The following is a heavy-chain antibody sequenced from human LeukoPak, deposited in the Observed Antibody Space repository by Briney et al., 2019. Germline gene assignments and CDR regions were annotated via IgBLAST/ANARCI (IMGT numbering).Heavy chain of an antibody. D-gene: IGHD5-18*01. V-gene: IGHV4-39*01. CDR1: GGSISSTTYF. Sequence: SETLSLTCTVSGGSISSTTYFWGWIRQPPGKGLEWIGSIYYSGSTNYSPSLKSRVTISVDTSKNQFSLKLTSVTAADAAVYYCARHVQDTTMVTPLYYFDYWGQGTLVTVSS. CDR2: IYYSGST. J-gene: IGHJ4*02. CDR3: ARHVQDTTMVTPLYYFDY.